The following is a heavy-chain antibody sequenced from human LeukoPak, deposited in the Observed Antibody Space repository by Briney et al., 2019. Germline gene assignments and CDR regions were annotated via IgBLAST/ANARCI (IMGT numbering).Heavy chain of an antibody. CDR3: ARDLRGLTHYYSFDY. Sequence: APVKVSCKASGYTFTGYYMHWVRQAPGQGLEWMGWINPNSGGTNYAQKFQGRVTMTRDTSISTAYMELSRLRSDDTAVYYCARDLRGLTHYYSFDYWGQGTLVTVSS. V-gene: IGHV1-2*02. CDR2: INPNSGGT. J-gene: IGHJ4*02. CDR1: GYTFTGYY. D-gene: IGHD1-26*01.